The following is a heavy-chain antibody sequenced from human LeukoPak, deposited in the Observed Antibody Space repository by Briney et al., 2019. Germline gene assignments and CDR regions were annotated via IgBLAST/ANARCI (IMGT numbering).Heavy chain of an antibody. V-gene: IGHV3-33*01. J-gene: IGHJ4*02. CDR1: GFTFSNYG. CDR2: IWHDGIKH. D-gene: IGHD5-12*01. Sequence: GGSLRLFCATSGFTFSNYGLHWVRQAPGKGLEWVSVIWHDGIKHYYADSVQGRFTISRDNFKKTVYLQMSSLRAEDSAVYYCARRGHSGYDTLDYWGQGTLVIVSS. CDR3: ARRGHSGYDTLDY.